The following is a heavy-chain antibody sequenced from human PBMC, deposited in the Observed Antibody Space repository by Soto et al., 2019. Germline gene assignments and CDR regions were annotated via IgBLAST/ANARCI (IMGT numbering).Heavy chain of an antibody. V-gene: IGHV2-5*02. CDR1: GFSLSTSGVG. CDR3: AHSLRYSSSSPKGFDP. J-gene: IGHJ5*02. D-gene: IGHD6-6*01. CDR2: IYWDDDK. Sequence: SGPTLVNPTQTLTLTCTFSGFSLSTSGVGVGWIRQPPGKALEWPALIYWDDDKRYSPSLKSRLTITKDTSKNQVVLTVTNMDPVDTATYYCAHSLRYSSSSPKGFDPWGQGTLVTVS.